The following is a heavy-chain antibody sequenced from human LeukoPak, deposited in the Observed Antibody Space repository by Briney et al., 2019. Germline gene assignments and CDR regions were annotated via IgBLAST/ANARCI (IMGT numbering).Heavy chain of an antibody. V-gene: IGHV3-48*03. CDR3: ARDRAFDI. CDR1: GFTFSSYE. Sequence: QPGGSLRLSCAASGFTFSSYEMNWVCQAPGKGLEWVSYISSGGSTIYYADSVKGRFTISRDNAKNSLYLQMNSLRAEDTAVYYCARDRAFDIWGQGTMVTVSS. J-gene: IGHJ3*02. CDR2: ISSGGSTI.